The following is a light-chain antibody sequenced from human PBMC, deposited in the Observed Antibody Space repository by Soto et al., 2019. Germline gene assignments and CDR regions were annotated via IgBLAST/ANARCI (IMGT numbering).Light chain of an antibody. CDR2: DAS. CDR1: QSIDSC. CDR3: LNPYTAPAT. J-gene: IGKJ1*01. V-gene: IGKV1-39*01. Sequence: DIQMTQSPSSLSASVGDRVTITCRASQSIDSCLSWYQQKPGKAPKLLIYDASSLQSGVPSRFSGSGYGTDFTLTISRLQREDLATYHCLNPYTAPATFGQGTRVEI.